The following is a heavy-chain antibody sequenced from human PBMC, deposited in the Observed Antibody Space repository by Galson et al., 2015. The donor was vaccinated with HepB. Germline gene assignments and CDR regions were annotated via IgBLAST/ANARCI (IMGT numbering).Heavy chain of an antibody. Sequence: ETLSLTCSVPGGSINNDNVYWSWIRQSPGKGVEWIGSIYYSGSTNYNPSLRSRVIISIDTSKNQFSLKLASVTAADTALYRCARYFEFWSRSSVVTVST. J-gene: IGHJ2*01. CDR3: ARYFEF. V-gene: IGHV4-61*01. CDR2: IYYSGST. CDR1: GGSINNDNVY.